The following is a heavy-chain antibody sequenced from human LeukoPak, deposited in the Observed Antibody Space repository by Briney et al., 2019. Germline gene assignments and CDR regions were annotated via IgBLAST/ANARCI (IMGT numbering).Heavy chain of an antibody. CDR1: GGSFSGYY. CDR3: ARYHDYSNYYYYGMDV. Sequence: PSETLSLTCAVYGGSFSGYYWSWIRQPPGKGLEWIGEINHSGSTNYNPSLKNRVTISVDTSKNQFSLKLSSVTAADTAVYYCARYHDYSNYYYYGMDVWGQGTTVTVSS. CDR2: INHSGST. D-gene: IGHD4-11*01. J-gene: IGHJ6*02. V-gene: IGHV4-34*01.